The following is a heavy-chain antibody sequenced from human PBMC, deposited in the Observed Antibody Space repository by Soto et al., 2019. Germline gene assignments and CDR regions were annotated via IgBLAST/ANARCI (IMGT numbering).Heavy chain of an antibody. Sequence: PSETLSLTCTVSGDSITSNNHYWVWIRQPPGKGLEWIGAVYSRGSTYYNPSLKSRVSMSVETSKNQFSLNVSSVTAADTALYFCARQYTVTVSYFDYWGLGTLVTVSS. V-gene: IGHV4-39*01. D-gene: IGHD4-17*01. CDR1: GDSITSNNHY. CDR3: ARQYTVTVSYFDY. CDR2: VYSRGST. J-gene: IGHJ4*02.